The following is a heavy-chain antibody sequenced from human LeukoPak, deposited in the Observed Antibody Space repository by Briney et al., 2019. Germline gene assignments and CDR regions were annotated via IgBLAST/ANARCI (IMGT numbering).Heavy chain of an antibody. D-gene: IGHD6-13*01. V-gene: IGHV4-34*01. CDR2: INHSGST. CDR1: GGSFSGYY. Sequence: SETLSLTCAVYGGSFSGYYWSWIRQPPGKGLEWIGEINHSGSTNYNPSLKSRVTISVDTSKNQFSLKLSSVTAADTAVYYCARHTRTGYSSSWYRGWYYYGMDVWGQGTTVTVSS. CDR3: ARHTRTGYSSSWYRGWYYYGMDV. J-gene: IGHJ6*02.